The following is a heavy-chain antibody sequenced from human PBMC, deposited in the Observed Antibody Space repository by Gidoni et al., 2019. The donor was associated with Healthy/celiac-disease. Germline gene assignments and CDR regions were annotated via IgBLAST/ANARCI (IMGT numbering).Heavy chain of an antibody. CDR2: IYHSGST. CDR3: ARERTFYCSGGSCYSFWLDY. D-gene: IGHD2-15*01. J-gene: IGHJ4*02. V-gene: IGHV4-4*02. Sequence: QVQLQESGPGLVKPSGTLSLTCAVSGGSISSSNWWRWVRQPPGKGLEWIGEIYHSGSTNYNPSLKSRVTISVDKSKNQFSLKLSSVTAADTAVYYCARERTFYCSGGSCYSFWLDYWGQGTLVTVSS. CDR1: GGSISSSNW.